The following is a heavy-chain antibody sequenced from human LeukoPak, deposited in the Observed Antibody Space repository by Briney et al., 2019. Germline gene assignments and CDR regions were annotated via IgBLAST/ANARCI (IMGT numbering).Heavy chain of an antibody. CDR2: ISADGQVT. J-gene: IGHJ4*02. D-gene: IGHD3-10*01. CDR1: GFAFGTYA. Sequence: GGSLRLSCAGSGFAFGTYALSWVRQAPGMGLEGVSSISADGQVTYYADSVDGRITVSRDNTKSILYLQLNSRRAENTVTYYCARDPYNTILYRLAHWGQGTLVTVSS. CDR3: ARDPYNTILYRLAH. V-gene: IGHV3-23*01.